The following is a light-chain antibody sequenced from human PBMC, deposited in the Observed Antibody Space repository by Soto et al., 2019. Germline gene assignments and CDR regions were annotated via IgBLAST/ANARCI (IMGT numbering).Light chain of an antibody. CDR3: QQRHNWIT. J-gene: IGKJ5*01. Sequence: EIVLIQSPATLSLSPGDRATLSCRASQSVGSYLAWSQHKPGQAPRLLISGASNRATGIPARFSGSGFGTDFTLTISSLEPEDFAVYYCQQRHNWITFGQGTRLEIK. V-gene: IGKV3-11*01. CDR1: QSVGSY. CDR2: GAS.